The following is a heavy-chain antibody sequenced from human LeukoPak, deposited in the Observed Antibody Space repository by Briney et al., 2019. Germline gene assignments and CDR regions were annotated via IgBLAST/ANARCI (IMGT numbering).Heavy chain of an antibody. CDR1: GGSISSGSYY. Sequence: PSQTLSLTCTVSGGSISSGSYYWSWIRQPAGKGLEWIGRIYTSGSSDYNPSLNYNPSLKSRVTISIDMSKNQFSLKLSSVTVADTAVYYCARDPSGGDRPEDWFDPWGQGTLVTVSS. V-gene: IGHV4-61*02. CDR2: IYTSGSSDYNPSL. CDR3: ARDPSGGDRPEDWFDP. J-gene: IGHJ5*02.